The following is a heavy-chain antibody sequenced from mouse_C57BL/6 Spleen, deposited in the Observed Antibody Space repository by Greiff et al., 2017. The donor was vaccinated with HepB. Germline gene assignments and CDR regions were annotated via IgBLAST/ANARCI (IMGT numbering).Heavy chain of an antibody. CDR2: IDPSDSYT. D-gene: IGHD4-1*01. Sequence: QVQLQQPGAELVKPGASVKLSCKASGYTFTSYWMQWVKQRPGQGLEWIGEIDPSDSYTNYNQKFKGKTTLTVDTSSSTAYMQLSSLTSEDSAVYYCARDLGLKDYWGQGTTLTVSS. CDR1: GYTFTSYW. CDR3: ARDLGLKDY. J-gene: IGHJ2*01. V-gene: IGHV1-50*01.